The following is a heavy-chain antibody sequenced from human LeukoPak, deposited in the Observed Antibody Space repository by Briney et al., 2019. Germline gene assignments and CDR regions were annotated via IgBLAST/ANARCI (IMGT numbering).Heavy chain of an antibody. J-gene: IGHJ4*02. Sequence: KPSETLSLTCTVSGGSISSSNYYWGWIRQPPGKGLEWIGSIYYSGSTYYNPSLKSRVTISVDTSKNQFSLKLNSVTAADTAVFYCARHVYDPTSPHFDYWGQGTLVTVSS. V-gene: IGHV4-39*01. CDR1: GGSISSSNYY. CDR2: IYYSGST. CDR3: ARHVYDPTSPHFDY. D-gene: IGHD5/OR15-5a*01.